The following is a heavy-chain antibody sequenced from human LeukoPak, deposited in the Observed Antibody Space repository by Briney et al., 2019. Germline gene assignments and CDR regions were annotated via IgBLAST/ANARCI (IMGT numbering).Heavy chain of an antibody. CDR3: ARGGDYSNYAYYYYYYMDV. V-gene: IGHV4-34*01. J-gene: IGHJ6*03. CDR2: INHSGST. Sequence: SETLSLTCAVYGGCFSGYYWSWIRQPPGKGLEWIEEINHSGSTNYNPSLKSRVTISVDTSKNQFSLKLSSVTAADTAVYYCARGGDYSNYAYYYYYYMDVWGKGTTVTVSS. CDR1: GGCFSGYY. D-gene: IGHD4-11*01.